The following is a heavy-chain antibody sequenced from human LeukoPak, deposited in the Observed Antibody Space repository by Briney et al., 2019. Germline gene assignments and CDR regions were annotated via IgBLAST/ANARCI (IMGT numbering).Heavy chain of an antibody. CDR1: GFTFSNYP. CDR2: ISGSGGST. J-gene: IGHJ4*02. D-gene: IGHD5-12*01. V-gene: IGHV3-23*01. Sequence: GGSLRLSCAASGFTFSNYPLHWVRQAPGKGLEWVSAISGSGGSTYYADSVKGRFTISRDNSKNTLYLQMNSLRAEDTAVYYCAKGMRGLRLGDYFDYWGQGTLVTVSS. CDR3: AKGMRGLRLGDYFDY.